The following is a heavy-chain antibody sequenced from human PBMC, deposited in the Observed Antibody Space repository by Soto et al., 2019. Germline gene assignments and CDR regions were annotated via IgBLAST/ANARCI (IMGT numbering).Heavy chain of an antibody. CDR2: VNPSGGHT. CDR1: GDTFTEYY. D-gene: IGHD2-21*02. Sequence: QVQLMQSGAEVKKPGASVKVSCKASGDTFTEYYIHWVRQAPGQGLEWMGTVNPSGGHTTYAQHFLGRVTMTRDTAVSKLYRELTSLTSEDTAVYYCARGGHVVVVTAALTYWGQGTLVTVSS. CDR3: ARGGHVVVVTAALTY. V-gene: IGHV1-46*01. J-gene: IGHJ4*02.